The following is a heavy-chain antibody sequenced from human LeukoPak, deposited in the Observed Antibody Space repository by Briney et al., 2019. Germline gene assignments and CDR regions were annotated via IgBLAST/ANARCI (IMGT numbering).Heavy chain of an antibody. CDR2: IAYDGSYK. CDR1: GFTFSTYT. V-gene: IGHV3-30*04. Sequence: GRSLRLSCAASGFTFSTYTMHWVRQAPGKGLEWVAVIAYDGSYKYYAGSVKGRFTISRDNSKNTLYLQMNSLRAEDTAVYYCAKGNHDYVWGSAFDPWGQGTLVTVSS. CDR3: AKGNHDYVWGSAFDP. J-gene: IGHJ5*02. D-gene: IGHD3-16*01.